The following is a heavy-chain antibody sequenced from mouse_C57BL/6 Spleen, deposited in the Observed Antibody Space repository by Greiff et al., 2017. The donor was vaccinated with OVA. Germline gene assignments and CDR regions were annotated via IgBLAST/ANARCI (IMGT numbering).Heavy chain of an antibody. CDR1: GYTFTSYW. D-gene: IGHD1-1*01. CDR2: IDPNSGGT. V-gene: IGHV1-72*01. J-gene: IGHJ3*01. CDR3: ARDYYGSSYGFAY. Sequence: QVQLQQPGAELVKPGASVKLSCKASGYTFTSYWMHWVKQRPGRGLEWIGRIDPNSGGTTSNEQFKSTATLTVAKPASTAFMQLSSLTSEDSAVYYCARDYYGSSYGFAYWGQGTLVTVSA.